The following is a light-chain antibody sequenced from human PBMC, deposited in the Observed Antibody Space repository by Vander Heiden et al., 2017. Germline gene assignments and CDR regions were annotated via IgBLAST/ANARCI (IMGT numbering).Light chain of an antibody. CDR1: SSNIGSNT. V-gene: IGLV1-44*01. J-gene: IGLJ1*01. CDR3: AAWDDNLNGYV. CDR2: SNN. Sequence: QSVLTQPPSASGTPGQRVTISCSGSSSNIGSNTVNWYQQLPGTAPKLLIYSNNQRPSGVPDRFSGSKSGTSASLAISGLQSEDEADYDCAAWDDNLNGYVFGTGTKVTVI.